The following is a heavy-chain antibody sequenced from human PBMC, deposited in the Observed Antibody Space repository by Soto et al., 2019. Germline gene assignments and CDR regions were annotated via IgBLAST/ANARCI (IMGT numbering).Heavy chain of an antibody. V-gene: IGHV3-23*01. CDR3: AKDSNSVEVSAARVYGMDV. J-gene: IGHJ6*02. CDR2: TRSNGEYT. D-gene: IGHD2-2*01. Sequence: GGSLRLSCAGSGFTFGSYAMTWVRQAPGKGLEWVSTTRSNGEYTYYSNSVKGRFTVPRDNSKNTLYLEMRSLRAEDTAVYYCAKDSNSVEVSAARVYGMDVWGQGATVTVSS. CDR1: GFTFGSYA.